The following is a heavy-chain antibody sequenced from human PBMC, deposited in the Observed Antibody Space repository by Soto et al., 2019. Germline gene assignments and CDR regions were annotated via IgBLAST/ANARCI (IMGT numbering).Heavy chain of an antibody. Sequence: QVQLVQSGAEVKKPGSSVKASCKASGGPFSSYTIDWVRQAPGQGLEWMGRIIPMLDITNYAHNFQGRVTFTADKSTSTAYMELSSLTSEDTAVYYCAREPESYYFDSWGQGTLVTGSS. V-gene: IGHV1-69*08. CDR1: GGPFSSYT. CDR3: AREPESYYFDS. J-gene: IGHJ4*02. CDR2: IIPMLDIT.